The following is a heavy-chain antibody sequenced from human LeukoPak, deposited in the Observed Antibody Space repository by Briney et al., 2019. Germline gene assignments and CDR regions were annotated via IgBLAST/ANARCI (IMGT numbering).Heavy chain of an antibody. CDR2: IYYSGST. V-gene: IGHV4-61*08. J-gene: IGHJ3*02. CDR3: ARGSTRAFDI. CDR1: GGSISSSAYH. D-gene: IGHD1-1*01. Sequence: SETLSLTCSVSGGSISSSAYHWSWIRQPPGKGLEWIGYIYYSGSTNYNPSLKSRVTISVDTSKNQFSLKLSSVTAADTAVYYCARGSTRAFDIWGQGTMVTVSS.